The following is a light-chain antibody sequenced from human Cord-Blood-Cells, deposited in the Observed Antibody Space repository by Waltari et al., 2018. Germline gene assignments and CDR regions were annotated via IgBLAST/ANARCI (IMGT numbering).Light chain of an antibody. J-gene: IGKJ3*01. CDR3: QQYYSTPFT. V-gene: IGKV4-1*01. Sequence: DIVMTQSPDSLAVSLGERATINCKSSQSVLYSSNNKNYLAWYQQKPGQPPKLLIYWASTRESGGPDPFSGCGSGTDFTHTFSSLQSEDVAGDYGQQYYSTPFTFGPGAKVDIK. CDR1: QSVLYSSNNKNY. CDR2: WAS.